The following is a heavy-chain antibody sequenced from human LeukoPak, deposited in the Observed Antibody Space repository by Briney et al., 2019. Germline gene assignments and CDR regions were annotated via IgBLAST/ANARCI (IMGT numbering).Heavy chain of an antibody. J-gene: IGHJ4*02. CDR1: GFTFTNYA. Sequence: GGSLRLSCAASGFTFTNYAMHWVRQAPGKGLEYVSSISSTGGNTYYANSVKGRFTISRDNSKNTLSLQMGSLRPEDMALYYCARSVDTALVVFDYWGQGTLVTVSS. CDR3: ARSVDTALVVFDY. D-gene: IGHD5-18*01. V-gene: IGHV3-64*01. CDR2: ISSTGGNT.